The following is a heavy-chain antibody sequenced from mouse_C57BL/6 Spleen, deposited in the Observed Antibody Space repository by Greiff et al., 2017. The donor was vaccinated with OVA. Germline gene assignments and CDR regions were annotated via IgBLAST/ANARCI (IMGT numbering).Heavy chain of an antibody. CDR1: GFTFSSYG. J-gene: IGHJ1*03. CDR2: ISSGGSYT. V-gene: IGHV5-6*01. D-gene: IGHD1-1*01. Sequence: EVQLVESGGDLVKPGGSLKLSCAASGFTFSSYGMSWVRQTPDKRLEWVATISSGGSYTYYPDSVKGRFTISRDNAKNTLYLQMSSLKSEDTAMYYCARLEFITTVVAQYFDVWGTGTTVTVSS. CDR3: ARLEFITTVVAQYFDV.